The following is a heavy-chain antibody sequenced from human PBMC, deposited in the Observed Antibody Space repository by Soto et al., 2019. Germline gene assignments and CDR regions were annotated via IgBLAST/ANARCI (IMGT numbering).Heavy chain of an antibody. CDR3: GATGASGTEYAQLDF. Sequence: QVQLQESGPGLVKTSQTLSLTCDVSGVSVSRGGFFWNWVRQRPGKGLEWLGQVYYTGSAYYSPPSVSRRAITLVASTKHYSLRQGWAAAAAAAVYFCGATGASGTEYAQLDFWGQGILATVSS. CDR1: GVSVSRGGFF. V-gene: IGHV4-31*02. D-gene: IGHD6-13*01. CDR2: VYYTGSA. J-gene: IGHJ4*02.